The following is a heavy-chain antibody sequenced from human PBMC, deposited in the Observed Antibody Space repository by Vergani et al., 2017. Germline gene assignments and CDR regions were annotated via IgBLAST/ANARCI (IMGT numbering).Heavy chain of an antibody. V-gene: IGHV1-2*02. CDR1: GYTFTDYF. J-gene: IGHJ4*02. CDR3: ARVGTSSNRYYFDY. CDR2: INPNSGGT. Sequence: QVQLVQSGAEVKKPGASVKVSCKASGYTFTDYFMHWVRQAPGQGLEWMGWINPNSGGTNYAQKFQGRVTMTRDTSISTAYMELSNLRSDDPAVYYCARVGTSSNRYYFDYWGQGTLVTDSS. D-gene: IGHD2-2*01.